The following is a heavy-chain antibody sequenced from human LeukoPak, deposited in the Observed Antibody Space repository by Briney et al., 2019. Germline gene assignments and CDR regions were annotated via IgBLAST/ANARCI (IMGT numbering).Heavy chain of an antibody. D-gene: IGHD3-10*01. V-gene: IGHV3-9*01. Sequence: GGSLRLSCAASGFTFDDYAMHWVRQAPGKGLEWVSGISWNCGSIGYADSVKGRFTISRDNAKNSLYLQMNSLRAEDTALYYCATTTVLLWFGELLYGPFDYWGQGTLVTVSS. J-gene: IGHJ4*02. CDR3: ATTTVLLWFGELLYGPFDY. CDR1: GFTFDDYA. CDR2: ISWNCGSI.